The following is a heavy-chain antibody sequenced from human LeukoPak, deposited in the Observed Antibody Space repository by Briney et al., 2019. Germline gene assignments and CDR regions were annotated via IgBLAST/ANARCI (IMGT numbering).Heavy chain of an antibody. J-gene: IGHJ4*02. V-gene: IGHV3-53*01. D-gene: IGHD6-19*01. Sequence: GSLRLSCVASGFTVSSTYTSWVRQAPGKGLEWVSVIYGTGTTDYADSVRGRFTISRDKSKKIVFLQMNSLRVDDTAMYYCASNTEGSGWYYFDSWGQGTLVTVSS. CDR1: GFTVSSTY. CDR3: ASNTEGSGWYYFDS. CDR2: IYGTGTT.